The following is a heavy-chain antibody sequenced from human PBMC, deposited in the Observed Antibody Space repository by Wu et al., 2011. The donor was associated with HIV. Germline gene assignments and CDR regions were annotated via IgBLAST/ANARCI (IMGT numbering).Heavy chain of an antibody. Sequence: QVQLVQSGAEVKKPGSSVKVSCKASGGTFSSYAISWVRQAPGQGLEWMGGIIPIFGTANYAQKFQGRVTITADKSTSTAYMELSSLRSEDTAVYYCARDFRYCGGDCLDAFDIWGQGTMVTVSS. D-gene: IGHD2-21*01. V-gene: IGHV1-69*14. CDR1: GGTFSSYA. CDR3: ARDFRYCGGDCLDAFDI. J-gene: IGHJ3*02. CDR2: IIPIFGTA.